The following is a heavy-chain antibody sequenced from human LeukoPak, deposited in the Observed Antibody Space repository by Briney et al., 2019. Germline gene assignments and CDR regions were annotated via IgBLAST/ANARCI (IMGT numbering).Heavy chain of an antibody. CDR3: ARDLGTVTTPDYYGMDV. D-gene: IGHD4-17*01. Sequence: GGSLRLSCAASGFTFSSYAMSWVRQAPGKGLEWVSAISGSGGSTYYADSVKGRFTISRDNSKNALYLQMNSLRAEDTAVYYCARDLGTVTTPDYYGMDVWGQGTTVTVSS. CDR1: GFTFSSYA. J-gene: IGHJ6*02. CDR2: ISGSGGST. V-gene: IGHV3-23*01.